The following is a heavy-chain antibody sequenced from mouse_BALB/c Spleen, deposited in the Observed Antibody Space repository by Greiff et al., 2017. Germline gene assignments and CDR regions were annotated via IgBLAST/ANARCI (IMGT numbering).Heavy chain of an antibody. J-gene: IGHJ2*01. D-gene: IGHD1-2*01. V-gene: IGHV14-3*02. Sequence: VQLQQSGAELVKPGASVKLSCTASGFNIKDSYMHWVKQRPEQGLEWIGRIDPANGNTKYDPKFQGKATITADTASNTAYLQLSSLTSEDTAVYYCAYYCGYGYFDYWGQGTTLTVSS. CDR1: GFNIKDSY. CDR3: AYYCGYGYFDY. CDR2: IDPANGNT.